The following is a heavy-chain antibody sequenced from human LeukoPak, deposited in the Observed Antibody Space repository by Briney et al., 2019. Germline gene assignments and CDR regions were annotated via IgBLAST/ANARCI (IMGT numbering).Heavy chain of an antibody. CDR1: GGSFSGYY. D-gene: IGHD3-3*01. CDR3: ASRTHYDFWSGYYYYMDV. Sequence: SETLSLTCAVYGGSFSGYYWSWIRQPPGKGLEWIREINHSGSTNYNPSLKSRVTISVDTSKNQFSLKLSSVTAADTAVYYCASRTHYDFWSGYYYYMDVWGKGTTVTVSS. J-gene: IGHJ6*03. CDR2: INHSGST. V-gene: IGHV4-34*01.